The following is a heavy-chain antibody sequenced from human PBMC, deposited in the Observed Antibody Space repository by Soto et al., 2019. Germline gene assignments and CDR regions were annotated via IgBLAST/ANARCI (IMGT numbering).Heavy chain of an antibody. CDR1: GYTFTSYD. D-gene: IGHD1-26*01. Sequence: GASVKVSCKASGYTFTSYDINWVRQATGQGLEWMGWMNPNSGNTGYAQKFQGRVTMTRNTSISTAYMELSSLRSEDTAVYYCARPYSGSYYDYYGMDVWGQGTTVTVSS. J-gene: IGHJ6*02. CDR3: ARPYSGSYYDYYGMDV. V-gene: IGHV1-8*01. CDR2: MNPNSGNT.